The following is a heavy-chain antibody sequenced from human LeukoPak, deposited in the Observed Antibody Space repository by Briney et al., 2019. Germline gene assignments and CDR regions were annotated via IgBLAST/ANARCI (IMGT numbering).Heavy chain of an antibody. D-gene: IGHD4-17*01. J-gene: IGHJ4*02. CDR3: TKEGGPMAVTTERYSFDQ. Sequence: GRSLRLSCAASGFTFSNYGMHWVRQAPGKGLEWVAVVSNDGRVQYYADSVKGRFTNSRDNSKNTLSLQMNSLRAEDTAVYYCTKEGGPMAVTTERYSFDQWGQGTLVTVSS. CDR2: VSNDGRVQ. V-gene: IGHV3-30*18. CDR1: GFTFSNYG.